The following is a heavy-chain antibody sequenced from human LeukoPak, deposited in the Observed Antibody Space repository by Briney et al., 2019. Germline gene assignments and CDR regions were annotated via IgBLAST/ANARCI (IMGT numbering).Heavy chain of an antibody. D-gene: IGHD3-22*01. J-gene: IGHJ4*02. V-gene: IGHV3-11*01. CDR2: ISNRGSTI. Sequence: GGSLRLPCAASGFTFSDFYMTWIRQAPGKGLEWVSYISNRGSTIHYADSVRGRFTISRDNAKKSLYLQMNSLRAEDTAVYYCARSADRSGYFREITLYYFDYWGQGTLVTVSP. CDR1: GFTFSDFY. CDR3: ARSADRSGYFREITLYYFDY.